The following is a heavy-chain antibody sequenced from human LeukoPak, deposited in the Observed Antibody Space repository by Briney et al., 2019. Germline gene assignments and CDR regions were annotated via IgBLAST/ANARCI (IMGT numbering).Heavy chain of an antibody. CDR1: GFTVSSNY. CDR2: IYSGGST. J-gene: IGHJ5*02. V-gene: IGHV3-53*01. Sequence: GGSLRLSCAASGFTVSSNYMSWVRQAPGKGLEWVSVIYSGGSTYYADSVKGRFTISRDNSKNTLYLQMNSLRAEDTAVYYCVRDRYGSGLNGGRWFDPWGQGTLVTVSS. CDR3: VRDRYGSGLNGGRWFDP. D-gene: IGHD6-19*01.